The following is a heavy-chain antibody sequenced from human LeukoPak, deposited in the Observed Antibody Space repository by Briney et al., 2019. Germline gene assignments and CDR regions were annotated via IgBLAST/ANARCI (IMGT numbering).Heavy chain of an antibody. CDR1: GFTFSSYG. V-gene: IGHV3-30*02. J-gene: IGHJ4*02. Sequence: QTGGSLRLSCAASGFTFSSYGMHWVRQAPGKGLEWVAVIWYDGSNKYYADSVKGRFTISRDNSKNTLYLQMNSLRAEDTAVYYCAKDLVPYCSSTSCYFDYWGQGTLVTVSS. CDR2: IWYDGSNK. CDR3: AKDLVPYCSSTSCYFDY. D-gene: IGHD2-2*01.